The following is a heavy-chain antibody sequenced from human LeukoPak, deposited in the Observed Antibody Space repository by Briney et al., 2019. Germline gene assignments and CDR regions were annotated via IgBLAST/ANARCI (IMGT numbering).Heavy chain of an antibody. V-gene: IGHV4-39*01. CDR2: IYYSGST. CDR1: GDSISSSGDY. CDR3: ARVGATYPQYYMDV. D-gene: IGHD3-16*01. Sequence: SETLSLTCTVSGDSISSSGDYWGWIRQPPGKGLEWIGNIYYSGSTYYNPSLKSRVTIAVDTSKNQFSLKLTSVTAADTAVYYCARVGATYPQYYMDVWGKGTTVTVAS. J-gene: IGHJ6*03.